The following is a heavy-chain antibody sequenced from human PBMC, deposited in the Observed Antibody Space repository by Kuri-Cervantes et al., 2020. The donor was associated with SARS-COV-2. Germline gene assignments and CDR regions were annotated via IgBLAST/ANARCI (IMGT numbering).Heavy chain of an antibody. J-gene: IGHJ4*02. CDR1: GFTFSSYG. D-gene: IGHD6-13*01. Sequence: GESLKISCAASGFTFSSYGMHWVRQAPGKGLGWVAFIRYDGSNKYYADSVKGRFTISRDNSKNTLYLQMNSLRAEDTAVYYCAKELNEGYSSSWYFDYWGQGTLVTVSS. V-gene: IGHV3-30*02. CDR2: IRYDGSNK. CDR3: AKELNEGYSSSWYFDY.